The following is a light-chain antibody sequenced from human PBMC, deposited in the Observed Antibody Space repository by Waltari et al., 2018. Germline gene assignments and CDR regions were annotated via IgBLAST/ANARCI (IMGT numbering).Light chain of an antibody. Sequence: EIVLPQSPGTLSLSPGERATLSCRASQSISSGYLAWYQQKPGQAPRLLIYGASNRATGIPDRFSGSGSGTDFTLTISRLEPEDFAVYYCQPYGSSRTFGQGTKVDIK. CDR3: QPYGSSRT. J-gene: IGKJ1*01. CDR2: GAS. CDR1: QSISSGY. V-gene: IGKV3-20*01.